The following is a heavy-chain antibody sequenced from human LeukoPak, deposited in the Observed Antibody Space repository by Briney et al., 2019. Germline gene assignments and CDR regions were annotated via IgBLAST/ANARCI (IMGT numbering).Heavy chain of an antibody. CDR2: ISGSGGST. V-gene: IGHV3-23*01. J-gene: IGHJ4*02. Sequence: GGSLRLSCAASGFTFSDYYMSWVRQAPGKGLEWVSAISGSGGSTYYADSVKGRFTISRDNSKNTLYLQMNSLRAEDTAVYYCAKSVGYYDSSGYYVDFDYWGQGTLVTVSS. D-gene: IGHD3-22*01. CDR3: AKSVGYYDSSGYYVDFDY. CDR1: GFTFSDYY.